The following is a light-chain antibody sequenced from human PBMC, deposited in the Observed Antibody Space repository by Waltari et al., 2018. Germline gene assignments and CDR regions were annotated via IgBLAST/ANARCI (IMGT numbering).Light chain of an antibody. V-gene: IGKV1-39*01. CDR2: GIS. Sequence: DIQMTQSPSSLSASVGARVTITCRASQTIPRYLNWYQQKPGKAPKLLIYGISNLHSGVPSRFSGSGSGTDFTLTISSLQAEDVAVYYCQQYYTIPWTFGHGTKVEVK. CDR3: QQYYTIPWT. CDR1: QTIPRY. J-gene: IGKJ1*01.